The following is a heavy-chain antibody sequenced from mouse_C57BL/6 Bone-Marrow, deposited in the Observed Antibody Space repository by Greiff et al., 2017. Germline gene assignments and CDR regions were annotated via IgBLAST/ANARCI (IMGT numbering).Heavy chain of an antibody. D-gene: IGHD3-2*02. J-gene: IGHJ4*01. CDR3: ARSGTAQATLLMDY. CDR1: GYTFTSYW. CDR2: IDPNSGGT. V-gene: IGHV1-72*01. Sequence: QVQLQQPGAELVKPGASVKLSCKASGYTFTSYWMHWVKQRPGRGLEWIGRIDPNSGGTKYNEKFKSKATLTVDKPSSTAYMQRSSLTSEDSAVYYCARSGTAQATLLMDYWGQGTSVTVSS.